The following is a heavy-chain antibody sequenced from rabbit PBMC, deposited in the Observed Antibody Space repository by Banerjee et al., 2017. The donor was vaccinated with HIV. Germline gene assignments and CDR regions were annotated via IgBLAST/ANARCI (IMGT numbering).Heavy chain of an antibody. CDR3: ARGSAAMTMVITGYYLNL. CDR1: GFSFNTNYY. D-gene: IGHD2-1*01. Sequence: QEQLVESGGGLAQPEGSLTLTCTASGFSFNTNYYICWVRQAPGKGLEWIGCIYPDGSGSTAYASWAKGRFTISKTSSTTVTLQMTSLTAADTATYVCARGSAAMTMVITGYYLNLWGPGTLVTVS. V-gene: IGHV1S45*01. CDR2: IYPDGSGST. J-gene: IGHJ4*01.